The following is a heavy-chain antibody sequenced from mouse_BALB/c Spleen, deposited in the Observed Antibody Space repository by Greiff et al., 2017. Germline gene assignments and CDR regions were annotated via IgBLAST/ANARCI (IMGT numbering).Heavy chain of an antibody. Sequence: DVQLQESGPSLVKPSQTLSLTCSVTGDSITSGYWNWIRKFPGNKLEYLGYISYSGSTYYNPSLISRMSIIRDTSKNQYYLQLNSVTTDDTATYYCARLSDDSDEVGYAMDYWGQGTSVTVSS. J-gene: IGHJ4*01. CDR3: ARLSDDSDEVGYAMDY. V-gene: IGHV3-8*02. CDR2: ISYSGST. CDR1: GDSITSGY. D-gene: IGHD2-4*01.